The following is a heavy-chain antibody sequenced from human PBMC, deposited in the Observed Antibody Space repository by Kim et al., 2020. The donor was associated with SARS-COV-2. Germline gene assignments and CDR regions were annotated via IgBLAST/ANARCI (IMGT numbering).Heavy chain of an antibody. D-gene: IGHD2-15*01. V-gene: IGHV3-23*01. CDR1: GFTFSSYG. J-gene: IGHJ4*02. CDR3: AKGVESGGSYFDS. CDR2: ITGSSSKT. Sequence: GGSLRLSCAASGFTFSSYGMSWVRQAPGKGLERVSGITGSSSKTYYADAVKGRFTISRDNSKNTLYLQMNGLRDEDTAIYYCAKGVESGGSYFDSWGQG.